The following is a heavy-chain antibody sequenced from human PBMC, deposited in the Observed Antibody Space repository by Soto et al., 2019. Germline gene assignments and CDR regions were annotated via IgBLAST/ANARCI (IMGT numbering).Heavy chain of an antibody. V-gene: IGHV1-69*13. CDR1: GGTFSSYA. D-gene: IGHD3-22*01. J-gene: IGHJ3*02. CDR2: IIPIFGTA. CDR3: AREERRPEIYRMIVVVSDAFDI. Sequence: SVKVSCKASGGTFSSYAISWVRQAPGQGLEWMGGIIPIFGTANYAQKFQGRVTITADESTSTAYMELSSLRSEDTAVYYCAREERRPEIYRMIVVVSDAFDIWGKGTMVTV.